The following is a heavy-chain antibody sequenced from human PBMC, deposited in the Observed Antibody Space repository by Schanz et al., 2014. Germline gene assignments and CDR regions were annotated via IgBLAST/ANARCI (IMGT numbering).Heavy chain of an antibody. D-gene: IGHD4-17*01. J-gene: IGHJ4*02. V-gene: IGHV3-33*01. CDR3: ARPRFDYGEVDY. Sequence: QVQLVESGGGVVQFGRSLRLSCVASGFTFRSYGMHWVRQAPGKGLEWVAVIWNNGVTKYYADSVRGRFTISRDRFQNTLYLRMSSLRAEDTAVYYCARPRFDYGEVDYWGQGTLVTVSS. CDR1: GFTFRSYG. CDR2: IWNNGVTK.